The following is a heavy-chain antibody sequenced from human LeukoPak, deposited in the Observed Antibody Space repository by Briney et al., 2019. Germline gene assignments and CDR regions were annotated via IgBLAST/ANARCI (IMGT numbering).Heavy chain of an antibody. V-gene: IGHV1-69*13. Sequence: AASVKVSCKASGGTFSSYAISWVRQAPGQGLEWMGGIIPIFGTANYAQKFQGRVTITADESTSTAYMELSSLRSEDTAVYYCARIPYDYGDYGGSTNRFPDYWGQGTLVTVSS. CDR1: GGTFSSYA. CDR2: IIPIFGTA. CDR3: ARIPYDYGDYGGSTNRFPDY. D-gene: IGHD4-17*01. J-gene: IGHJ4*02.